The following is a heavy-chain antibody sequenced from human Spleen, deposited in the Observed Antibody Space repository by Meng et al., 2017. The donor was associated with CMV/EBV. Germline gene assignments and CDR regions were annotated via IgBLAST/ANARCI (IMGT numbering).Heavy chain of an antibody. V-gene: IGHV3-48*03. CDR1: GFTFSSYE. Sequence: GESLKISCEASGFTFSSYEMNWVRQAPGKGLEWVSYISSGRSGNTIHYADSVKGRFTISRDNAKNSLYLQMSSLRAEDTAVYYCAKRVDSYDSSGSPHYYGMDVWGQGTTVTVSS. J-gene: IGHJ6*02. D-gene: IGHD3-22*01. CDR3: AKRVDSYDSSGSPHYYGMDV. CDR2: ISSGRSGNTI.